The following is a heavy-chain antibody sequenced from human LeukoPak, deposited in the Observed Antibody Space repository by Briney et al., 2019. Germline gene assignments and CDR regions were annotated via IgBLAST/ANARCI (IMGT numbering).Heavy chain of an antibody. CDR1: GXTFSNYG. V-gene: IGHV3-33*01. CDR3: AREDGAGVWGVIDC. D-gene: IGHD1-26*01. CDR2: IWYDGSNK. Sequence: GGSLRLSCAASGXTFSNYGVHWVRQAPGKGQEWVAVIWYDGSNKYYADSVKGRFTISRDNSKNTLYLQMNSLRAEDTAVYYCAREDGAGVWGVIDCWGQGTVVTVSS. J-gene: IGHJ4*02.